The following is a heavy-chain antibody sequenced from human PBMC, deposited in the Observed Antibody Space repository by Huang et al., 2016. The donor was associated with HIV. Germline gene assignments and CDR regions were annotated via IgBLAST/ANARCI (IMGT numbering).Heavy chain of an antibody. Sequence: QVQLVQSRAEVKKPGASVKVSCKVSEYTLTELSIHWVRQPPGKGLEWMGGFDPESGETIYAQKFQGRVTMTEDTSTETAFMELSGLRPEETAVYYCATGFDVFFDFWGQGTLVTVSS. J-gene: IGHJ4*02. CDR1: EYTLTELS. D-gene: IGHD3-9*01. CDR2: FDPESGET. V-gene: IGHV1-24*01. CDR3: ATGFDVFFDF.